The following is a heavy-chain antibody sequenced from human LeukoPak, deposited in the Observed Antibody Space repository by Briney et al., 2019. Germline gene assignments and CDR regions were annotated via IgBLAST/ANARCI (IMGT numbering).Heavy chain of an antibody. CDR2: ISSSSSYI. Sequence: PGGSLRLSCAASGFTFSSYSMNWVRQAPGKGLEWVSSISSSSSYIYYADSVKGRFTISRDNAKNSLYLQMNSLRAEDTAVYYCASVDFWSGLGDYWGQGTLVTVSS. J-gene: IGHJ4*02. CDR3: ASVDFWSGLGDY. V-gene: IGHV3-21*01. CDR1: GFTFSSYS. D-gene: IGHD3-3*01.